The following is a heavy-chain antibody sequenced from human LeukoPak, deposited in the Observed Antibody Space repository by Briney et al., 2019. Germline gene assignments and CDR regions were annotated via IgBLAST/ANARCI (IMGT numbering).Heavy chain of an antibody. Sequence: PGGSLRLSCAASGFTFSSDAMSWVRQAPGKGLECVSAISGSGGTTYYADSVKGRFTISRDNSKNTLYLQMNSLRAEDTAVYYCAKDPWAYCGGDCYSYFDYWGQGTLVTVSS. V-gene: IGHV3-23*01. CDR2: ISGSGGTT. CDR3: AKDPWAYCGGDCYSYFDY. D-gene: IGHD2-21*02. CDR1: GFTFSSDA. J-gene: IGHJ4*02.